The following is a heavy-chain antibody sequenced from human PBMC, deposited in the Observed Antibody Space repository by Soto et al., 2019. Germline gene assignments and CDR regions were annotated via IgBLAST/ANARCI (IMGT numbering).Heavy chain of an antibody. D-gene: IGHD3-10*01. CDR3: ARQGFGPLHGLVDV. V-gene: IGHV4-59*08. Sequence: QVQLQESGPGLVKPSETLSLSCTVSGGSISSYYWSWFRQSPGKRMEWIGYVHHSWGSSYNPSLQXXVXXSLATSKSQLSLKVTSVTATDTAVYYCARQGFGPLHGLVDVWGQGTTVTVSS. CDR1: GGSISSYY. CDR2: VHHSWGS. J-gene: IGHJ6*02.